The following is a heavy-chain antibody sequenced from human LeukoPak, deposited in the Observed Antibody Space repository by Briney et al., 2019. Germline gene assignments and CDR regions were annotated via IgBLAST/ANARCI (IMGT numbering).Heavy chain of an antibody. CDR2: INPNSGGT. V-gene: IGHV1-2*06. Sequence: ASVKVSCKASGYTFTGYYMFWVRQAPGQGLEWMGRINPNSGGTNYAQKFQGRVTMTRDTSISTAYMELSRLRSDDTAVYYRVRDGEGVAISVNYWFDPWGQGTLVTVSS. CDR1: GYTFTGYY. CDR3: VRDGEGVAISVNYWFDP. D-gene: IGHD3-10*01. J-gene: IGHJ5*02.